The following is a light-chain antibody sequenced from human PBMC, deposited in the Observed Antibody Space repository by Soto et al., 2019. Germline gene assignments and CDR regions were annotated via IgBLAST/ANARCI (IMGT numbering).Light chain of an antibody. CDR2: GTS. Sequence: IVMTQSPDTLSLSPGESATLSCRASQSVRDNVAWYQQKPGQAPRLLIHGTSKRATGIPARFRGSVSGTEFTLTMSSLESEDFAIYFCQQYDNRPQSFGQGTKLEMK. CDR3: QQYDNRPQS. V-gene: IGKV3-15*01. CDR1: QSVRDN. J-gene: IGKJ2*03.